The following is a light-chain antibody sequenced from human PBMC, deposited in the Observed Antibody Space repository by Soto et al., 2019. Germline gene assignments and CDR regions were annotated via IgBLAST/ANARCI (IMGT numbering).Light chain of an antibody. CDR3: QQYSTYPWT. CDR2: DAS. J-gene: IGKJ1*01. CDR1: QDISNY. V-gene: IGKV1-33*01. Sequence: DIQMTQSPSSLSASVGDRVTITCQASQDISNYLNWYQQKPGKAPKLLIYDASNLETGVPSRFSGSGSATEFTLTISSLQPDDFATYYCQQYSTYPWTFGQGTKVEIK.